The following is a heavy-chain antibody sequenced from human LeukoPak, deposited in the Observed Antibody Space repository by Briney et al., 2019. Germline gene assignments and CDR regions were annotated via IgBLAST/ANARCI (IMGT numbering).Heavy chain of an antibody. V-gene: IGHV3-48*01. CDR3: ARDQPRGYSPYYYGMDV. CDR2: ISSSSSTI. CDR1: GFTFSSYS. D-gene: IGHD5-18*01. J-gene: IGHJ6*02. Sequence: GGSLRLSCAASGFTFSSYSMNWVRQAPGKGLEWVSYISSSSSTIYYADSVKGRFTISRDNAKNSLYLQMNNLRAEDTAVYYCARDQPRGYSPYYYGMDVWGQGTTVTVSS.